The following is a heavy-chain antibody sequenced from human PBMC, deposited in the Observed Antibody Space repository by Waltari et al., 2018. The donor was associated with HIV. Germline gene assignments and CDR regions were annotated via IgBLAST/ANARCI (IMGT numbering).Heavy chain of an antibody. CDR1: GGSFSAYY. V-gene: IGHV4-34*01. Sequence: QVQLQQWGAGLLKPSETMSLICAVYGGSFSAYYWTWLRQPPGKGLEWTGETNDRGSTNYNPSLKSRVTMSIDTAKNEFSLKLSSVTAADTAVYYCARERPMWNYGPGVKYMDVWGQGTTVTVSS. CDR2: TNDRGST. CDR3: ARERPMWNYGPGVKYMDV. D-gene: IGHD1-7*01. J-gene: IGHJ6*03.